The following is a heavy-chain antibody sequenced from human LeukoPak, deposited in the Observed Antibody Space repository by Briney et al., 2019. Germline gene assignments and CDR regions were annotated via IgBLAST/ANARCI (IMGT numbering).Heavy chain of an antibody. Sequence: SETLSLTCTVSGGSISSSSYYCGWIRQPPGKGLEWIGSIYYSGSTYYNPSLKSRVTISVDTSKNQFSLKLSSVTAADTAVYYCARRESSGWPTGWFDPWGQGTLVTVSS. CDR3: ARRESSGWPTGWFDP. D-gene: IGHD6-19*01. V-gene: IGHV4-39*01. CDR1: GGSISSSSYY. CDR2: IYYSGST. J-gene: IGHJ5*02.